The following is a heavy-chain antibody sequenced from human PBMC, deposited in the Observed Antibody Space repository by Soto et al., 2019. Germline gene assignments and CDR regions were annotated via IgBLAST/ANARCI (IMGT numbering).Heavy chain of an antibody. D-gene: IGHD3-16*01. V-gene: IGHV3-66*01. CDR2: IYSGGST. CDR1: GFTVSTKY. CDR3: ARDPWAADY. Sequence: EVQLVESGGGLVQPGGSLRLSCAASGFTVSTKYMSWVRQAPGKGLEWVSVIYSGGSTFYADSVRGRFTISRDNSQNTGTLQMNSVTAEDTAVYYCARDPWAADYWGQRTLVTVSS. J-gene: IGHJ4*02.